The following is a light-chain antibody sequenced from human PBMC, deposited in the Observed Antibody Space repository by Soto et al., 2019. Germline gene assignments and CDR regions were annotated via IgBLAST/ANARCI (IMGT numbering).Light chain of an antibody. Sequence: DIQMTQSPSSLSASVGDRVTITCRASQSISSYLNWYQQKPGKAPKLLIYAASSLQSGVPSRFSGSGSGTDFTLTISSLQPEDFETYYCQQSXSTITFGQGTRLEIK. V-gene: IGKV1-39*01. J-gene: IGKJ5*01. CDR1: QSISSY. CDR3: QQSXSTIT. CDR2: AAS.